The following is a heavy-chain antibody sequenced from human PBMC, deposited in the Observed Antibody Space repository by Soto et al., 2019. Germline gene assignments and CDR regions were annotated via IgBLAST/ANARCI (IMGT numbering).Heavy chain of an antibody. V-gene: IGHV3-13*05. Sequence: SGGSLRLSCAASGFTFSSSDMHWVRQATGKGLEWVSGIGSAGDPYYAGSVKGRFTISRENAKNSLYLQMNSLRAGDTAVYYCARWNWQQLAFDYCGQGTTVTVYS. D-gene: IGHD6-13*01. CDR2: IGSAGDP. CDR3: ARWNWQQLAFDY. CDR1: GFTFSSSD. J-gene: IGHJ4*02.